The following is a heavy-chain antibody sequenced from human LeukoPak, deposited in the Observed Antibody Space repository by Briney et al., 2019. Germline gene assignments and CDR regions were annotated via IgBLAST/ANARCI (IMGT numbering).Heavy chain of an antibody. CDR1: GYTFISYG. CDR2: ISSSSGKT. CDR3: ARDHDSSSGWFDP. D-gene: IGHD6-6*01. J-gene: IGHJ5*02. V-gene: IGHV1-18*01. Sequence: GASVTVSCKASGYTFISYGISWLRQPPAQGLEWMGWISSSSGKTNSAQKFQGRVTMTTDTSTSTAYLELRSRRFDDTALYYCARDHDSSSGWFDPWGQGTLVTVSS.